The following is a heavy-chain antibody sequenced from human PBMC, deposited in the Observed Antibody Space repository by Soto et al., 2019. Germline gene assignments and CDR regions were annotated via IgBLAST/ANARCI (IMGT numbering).Heavy chain of an antibody. V-gene: IGHV1-46*01. D-gene: IGHD3-3*01. CDR1: GYTFTSYY. CDR3: ARDVVPSAITIFGVSMDV. Sequence: ASVKVSCKASGYTFTSYYMHWVRQAPGQGLEWMGIINPSGGSTSYAQKFQGRVTMTRDTSTSTVYMELSSLRSEDTAVYYCARDVVPSAITIFGVSMDVWGQGTTVTVSS. J-gene: IGHJ6*02. CDR2: INPSGGST.